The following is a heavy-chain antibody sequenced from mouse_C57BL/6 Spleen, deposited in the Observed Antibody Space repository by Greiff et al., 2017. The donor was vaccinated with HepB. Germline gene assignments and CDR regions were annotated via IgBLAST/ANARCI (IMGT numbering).Heavy chain of an antibody. CDR3: ARPLISTVVAPLDY. CDR2: LYPRSGNT. D-gene: IGHD1-1*01. V-gene: IGHV1-81*01. J-gene: IGHJ2*01. Sequence: QVQLQQSGAELARPGASVKLSCKASGYTFTSYGISWVKQSTGQGLEWIGELYPRSGNTYYNEKFKGKATLTADKSSSTAYMELRSLTSEDSAVYFWARPLISTVVAPLDYWGQGTTLTVYS. CDR1: GYTFTSYG.